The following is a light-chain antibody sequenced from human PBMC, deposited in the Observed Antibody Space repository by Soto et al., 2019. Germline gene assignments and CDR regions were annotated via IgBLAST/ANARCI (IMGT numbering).Light chain of an antibody. V-gene: IGKV3-15*01. Sequence: EIVMTQSPDTLSVSPGERATLSCRASQNVGRNVAWYQQRPGQAPRLLIHGTSTRAADIPARFSGSVSGTEFTLTITSLQPEDFVIYDCQQYNNWPPMSTFGQGTKLEMK. CDR1: QNVGRN. CDR2: GTS. J-gene: IGKJ2*01. CDR3: QQYNNWPPMST.